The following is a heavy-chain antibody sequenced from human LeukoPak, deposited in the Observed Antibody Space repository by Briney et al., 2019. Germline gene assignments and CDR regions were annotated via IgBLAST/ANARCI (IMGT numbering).Heavy chain of an antibody. Sequence: GGSLRLSCAASGFTFSSYEMNWVRQAPGKGLEWVSYISSSGSTIYYADSVKGRFTISRDNAKNSLYLQMNSLRAEDTAVYYCARGYYGSGSYYNPLCYFDYWGQGTLVTVSS. J-gene: IGHJ4*02. CDR3: ARGYYGSGSYYNPLCYFDY. D-gene: IGHD3-10*01. CDR1: GFTFSSYE. V-gene: IGHV3-48*03. CDR2: ISSSGSTI.